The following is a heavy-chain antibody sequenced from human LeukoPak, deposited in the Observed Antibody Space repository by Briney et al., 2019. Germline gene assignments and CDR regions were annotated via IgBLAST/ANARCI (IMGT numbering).Heavy chain of an antibody. CDR1: GESFSGYY. CDR2: INDTGST. CDR3: TRGKDYDYVGVSYRSFDY. D-gene: IGHD3-16*02. J-gene: IGHJ4*02. Sequence: SETLSLTCAVYGESFSGYYWRWIRQPPGKGLEWVGEINDTGSTNYNPSLKSRVTISVDTSKNQFSLKLSSVTAADTAVYYCTRGKDYDYVGVSYRSFDYWGQGTLVTVSS. V-gene: IGHV4-34*01.